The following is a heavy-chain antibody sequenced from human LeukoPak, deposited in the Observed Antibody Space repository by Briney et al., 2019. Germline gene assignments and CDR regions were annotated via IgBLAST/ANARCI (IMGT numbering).Heavy chain of an antibody. CDR1: GGSVSSGSYY. CDR3: ARETTYSPLYYYYGMDV. J-gene: IGHJ6*02. CDR2: IYYSGST. V-gene: IGHV4-61*01. Sequence: PSETLSLTCTVSGGSVSSGSYYWSWIRQPPGKGLEWIGYIYYSGSTNYNPSLKSRVTISVDTSKNQFSLKLSSVTAADTAVYYCARETTYSPLYYYYGMDVWGQGTTVTVSS. D-gene: IGHD5-18*01.